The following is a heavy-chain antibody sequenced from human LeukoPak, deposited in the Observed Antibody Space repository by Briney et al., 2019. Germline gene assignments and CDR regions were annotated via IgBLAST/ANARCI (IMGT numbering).Heavy chain of an antibody. J-gene: IGHJ6*02. D-gene: IGHD2-21*01. CDR3: ASLGGGGGTDV. V-gene: IGHV4-59*02. CDR1: GGSVPNFY. CDR2: IYNSGSI. Sequence: NPSETLSLTCTVSGGSVPNFYWNWIRQSLGKRLEWIGYIYNSGSINYNPSLKSRVAISEDTSKNQFSLKLSSVTAADTAVYYCASLGGGGGTDVWGQGTTVTVSS.